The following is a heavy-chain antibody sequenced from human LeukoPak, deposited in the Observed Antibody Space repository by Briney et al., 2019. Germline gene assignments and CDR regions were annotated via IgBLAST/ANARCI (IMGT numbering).Heavy chain of an antibody. V-gene: IGHV1-46*01. J-gene: IGHJ4*02. D-gene: IGHD2-8*02. Sequence: ASVKVSCKASGYTFTSYYMHWVRQAPGQGLEWMGIINPSGGSTSYAQKFQGRVTMTRDTSTSIVYMELSSLRSEDTAVYYCAREGTGIFSGYYFDYWGQGTLVTVSS. CDR1: GYTFTSYY. CDR2: INPSGGST. CDR3: AREGTGIFSGYYFDY.